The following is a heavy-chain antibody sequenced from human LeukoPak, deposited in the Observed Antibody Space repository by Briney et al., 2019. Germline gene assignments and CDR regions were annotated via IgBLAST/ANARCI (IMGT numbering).Heavy chain of an antibody. CDR3: ARDRSGYSSGWYHLGY. CDR2: IYYSGST. CDR1: GGSISSYY. D-gene: IGHD6-19*01. V-gene: IGHV4-59*01. J-gene: IGHJ4*02. Sequence: SETLSLTCTVSGGSISSYYWSWIRQPPGKGLEWIGYIYYSGSTTYNPSLKSRVTISIDTSKNQFSLNLSSVTAADTVVYYCARDRSGYSSGWYHLGYWGQGTLVTVSS.